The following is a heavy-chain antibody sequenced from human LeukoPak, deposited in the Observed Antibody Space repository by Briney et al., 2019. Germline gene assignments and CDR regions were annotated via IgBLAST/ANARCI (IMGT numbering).Heavy chain of an antibody. D-gene: IGHD3-22*01. V-gene: IGHV3-21*01. CDR3: AREGHYYDSSGPMDV. J-gene: IGHJ6*02. CDR2: ISSSSSYI. CDR1: GFTFSTYS. Sequence: PGGSLRLSCAASGFTFSTYSMNWVRQAPGKGLEWVSSISSSSSYIYYADSVKGRFTISRDNAKNSLYLQMNSLRAEDTAVYYCAREGHYYDSSGPMDVWGQGTTVTVSS.